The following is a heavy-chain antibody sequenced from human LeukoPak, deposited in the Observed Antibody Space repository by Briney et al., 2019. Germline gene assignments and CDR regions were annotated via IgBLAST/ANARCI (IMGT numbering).Heavy chain of an antibody. CDR3: ASRVYYDSSGYYSDAFDI. CDR1: GYTFTGYY. Sequence: GASVKVSCKASGYTFTGYYMHWVRQALGQGLEWMGWINPNSGGTNYAQKFQGRVTMTRDTSISTAYMELSRLRSDDTAVYYCASRVYYDSSGYYSDAFDIWGQGTMVTVSS. V-gene: IGHV1-2*02. CDR2: INPNSGGT. D-gene: IGHD3-22*01. J-gene: IGHJ3*02.